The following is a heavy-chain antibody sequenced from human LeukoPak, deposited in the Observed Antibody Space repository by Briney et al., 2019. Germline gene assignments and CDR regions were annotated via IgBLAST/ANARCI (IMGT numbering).Heavy chain of an antibody. CDR2: IYSGGSA. CDR3: AREGVSSGYLDY. Sequence: PGGSLRLSCAASGFTVSSNYMSWVRQAPGKGLEWVSVIYSGGSAYNADSVKGRFTISRDNSKNTLYLQMNSLRAEDTAVYYCAREGVSSGYLDYWGQGTLVTVSS. CDR1: GFTVSSNY. J-gene: IGHJ4*02. V-gene: IGHV3-53*01. D-gene: IGHD3-22*01.